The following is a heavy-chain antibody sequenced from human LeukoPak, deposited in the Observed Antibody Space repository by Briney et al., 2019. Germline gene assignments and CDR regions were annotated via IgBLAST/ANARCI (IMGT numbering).Heavy chain of an antibody. Sequence: GASVKVSCKASGYTFTGYYMHWVRQAPGQGLEWMGWINPNSGGTNYAQKFQGRVTMTRDTSISTAYMELSRLRSDDTAVYYCARARGYDDSSGRFELWGQGTMVTVSS. V-gene: IGHV1-2*02. D-gene: IGHD3-22*01. CDR1: GYTFTGYY. CDR3: ARARGYDDSSGRFEL. J-gene: IGHJ3*01. CDR2: INPNSGGT.